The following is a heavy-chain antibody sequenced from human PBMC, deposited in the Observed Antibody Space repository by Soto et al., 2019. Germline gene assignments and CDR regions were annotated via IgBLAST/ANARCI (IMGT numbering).Heavy chain of an antibody. D-gene: IGHD3-10*01. CDR3: TTDFVPHCYGSGSYSSFDY. CDR1: GFTFSNAW. J-gene: IGHJ4*02. V-gene: IGHV3-15*01. CDR2: IKSKTDGGTT. Sequence: GGSLRLSSAASGFTFSNAWMSWVRQAPGKGLEWVGRIKSKTDGGTTDYAAPVKGRFTISRDDSKNTLYLQMNSLKTEDTAVYYCTTDFVPHCYGSGSYSSFDYWGQGTLVTVSS.